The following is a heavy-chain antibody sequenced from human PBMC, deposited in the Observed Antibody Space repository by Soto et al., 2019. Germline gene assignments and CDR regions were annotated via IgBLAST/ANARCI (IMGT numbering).Heavy chain of an antibody. J-gene: IGHJ5*02. CDR1: GGTFSSYA. CDR2: IIPIFGTA. Sequence: QVQLVQSGAEVKKPGSSVKVSCKASGGTFSSYAISWVRQAPGQGLEWMGGIIPIFGTANYAQKFQGRVTIAADDGTSTAYMGLSSVRAEDTAVYYCARGGGMGWFDTWGQGTLVTVSS. D-gene: IGHD3-16*01. CDR3: ARGGGMGWFDT. V-gene: IGHV1-69*12.